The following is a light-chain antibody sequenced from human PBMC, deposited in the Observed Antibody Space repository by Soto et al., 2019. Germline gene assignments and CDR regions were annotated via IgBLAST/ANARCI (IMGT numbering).Light chain of an antibody. V-gene: IGKV3-15*01. CDR1: NNVATN. CDR2: GAS. CDR3: QQDTARPPWT. J-gene: IGKJ1*01. Sequence: EIVMTQSPVTLSVSPGERATLSCRASNNVATNLAWYQQKPGQTPRLLIYGASTRATGVPARFSGSGSGTEFTLTMSSLQSDDVAVYYGQQDTARPPWTFGQGTRV.